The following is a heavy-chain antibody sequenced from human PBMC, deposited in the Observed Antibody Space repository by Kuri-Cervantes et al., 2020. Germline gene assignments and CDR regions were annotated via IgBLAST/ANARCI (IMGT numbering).Heavy chain of an antibody. CDR1: GGTFTRDA. D-gene: IGHD3-9*01. V-gene: IGHV1-69*05. CDR3: ARAHYDFLTGFSLNWFDS. Sequence: SVKVSCKASGGTFTRDAISWVRQAPGQGLEWMGGIIPIFGTTIYAQNFQGRVTLTTDESTSTAYMELSSLRSEDTALYYCARAHYDFLTGFSLNWFDSWGQGTLVTVSS. CDR2: IIPIFGTT. J-gene: IGHJ5*01.